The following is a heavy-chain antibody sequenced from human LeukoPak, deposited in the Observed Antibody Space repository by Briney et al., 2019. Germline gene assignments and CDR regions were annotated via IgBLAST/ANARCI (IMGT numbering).Heavy chain of an antibody. CDR2: ISSSSSYI. Sequence: PGGSLRLSCAASGFTFSSYAMNWVRQAPGKGLEGVSSISSSSSYIYYADSVKGRFTISRDNAKNSLYLQMNSLRAEDTAVYYCARAPSYYDSSGYYLDYWGQGTLVTVSS. D-gene: IGHD3-22*01. CDR1: GFTFSSYA. J-gene: IGHJ4*02. V-gene: IGHV3-21*01. CDR3: ARAPSYYDSSGYYLDY.